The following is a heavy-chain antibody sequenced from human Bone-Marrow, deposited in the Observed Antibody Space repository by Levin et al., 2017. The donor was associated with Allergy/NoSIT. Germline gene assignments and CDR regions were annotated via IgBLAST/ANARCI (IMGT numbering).Heavy chain of an antibody. CDR1: GGSISSGAYS. CDR3: ARGAPWKLGYYFDY. V-gene: IGHV4-30-2*01. Sequence: SETLSLTCAVSGGSISSGAYSWSWIRQPPGTGLEWIGYIYHSGNTFYNPSLRSRVSLSVDTSKNQFSLRLNSVAAADTAVYFCARGAPWKLGYYFDYWGEGSLVTVSS. D-gene: IGHD2-15*01. J-gene: IGHJ4*02. CDR2: IYHSGNT.